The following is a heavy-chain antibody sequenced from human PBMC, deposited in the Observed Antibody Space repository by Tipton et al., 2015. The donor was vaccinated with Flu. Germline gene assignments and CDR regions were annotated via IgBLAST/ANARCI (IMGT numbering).Heavy chain of an antibody. J-gene: IGHJ4*02. Sequence: RSLRLSCAASGFTLDDFAMHWVRQAPGKGLEWVSGISWNSGNIGYAGSVKGRFTISRDNAKNSLYLQMNSLRPEDTALYYCVKDRGSDYFTRFDFWGQGTLVTVSS. CDR1: GFTLDDFA. CDR3: VKDRGSDYFTRFDF. D-gene: IGHD3-16*01. CDR2: ISWNSGNI. V-gene: IGHV3-9*01.